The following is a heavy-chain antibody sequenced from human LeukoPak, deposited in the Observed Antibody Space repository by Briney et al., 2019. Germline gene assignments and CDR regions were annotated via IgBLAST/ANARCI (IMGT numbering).Heavy chain of an antibody. J-gene: IGHJ6*02. CDR1: GFTFSDYY. CDR3: ARDLDIVLMVYALPYYYGMDV. V-gene: IGHV3-11*01. Sequence: VGSLRLSCAASGFTFSDYYMSWIRQAPGKGLEWVSYISSSGSTIYYADSVKGRFTISRDNAKNPLYLQMNSLRAEDTAVYYCARDLDIVLMVYALPYYYGMDVWGQGTTVTVSS. D-gene: IGHD2-8*01. CDR2: ISSSGSTI.